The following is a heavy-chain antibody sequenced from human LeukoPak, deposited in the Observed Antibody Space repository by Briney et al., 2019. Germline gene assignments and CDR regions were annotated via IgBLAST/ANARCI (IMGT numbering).Heavy chain of an antibody. CDR2: IYQSGST. D-gene: IGHD3-10*01. CDR1: GGPISSGGYY. J-gene: IGHJ4*02. CDR3: ARGYYGSGSYYFSVFEY. V-gene: IGHV4-30-2*01. Sequence: SETLSLTCTVSGGPISSGGYYWSWIRQPPGKGLEWIGYIYQSGSTNYNPSLKSRLTISVDRSKNQFSLQLTSVTAADTAVYYCARGYYGSGSYYFSVFEYWGQGTLATVSS.